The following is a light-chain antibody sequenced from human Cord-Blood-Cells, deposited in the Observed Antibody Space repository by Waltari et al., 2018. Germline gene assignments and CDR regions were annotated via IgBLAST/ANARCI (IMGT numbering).Light chain of an antibody. Sequence: QSALTQPASVSGSPGQSITISCTGTSSAVGGSNYVSWYQQHPGKAPKLMIYDVSNRPSGVSNRFSGSKSGNTASLTISGLQAEDEADYYCSSYTSSSTFVVFGGGTKLTVL. J-gene: IGLJ3*02. CDR2: DVS. CDR3: SSYTSSSTFVV. V-gene: IGLV2-14*03. CDR1: SSAVGGSNY.